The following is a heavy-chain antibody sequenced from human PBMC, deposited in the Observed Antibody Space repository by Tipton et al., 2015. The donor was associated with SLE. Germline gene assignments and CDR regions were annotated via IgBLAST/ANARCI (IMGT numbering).Heavy chain of an antibody. J-gene: IGHJ4*02. D-gene: IGHD3-3*01. CDR1: GFTFSSYA. CDR3: ARAGNGFDY. CDR2: ISYDGSNK. V-gene: IGHV3-30-3*01. Sequence: SLRLSCAASGFTFSSYAMHWVRQAPGKGLEWVAVISYDGSNKYYADSVKGRFTISRDNSKNTLYLQMNSLRAEDTAVYYCARAGNGFDYWGQGTLVTVSS.